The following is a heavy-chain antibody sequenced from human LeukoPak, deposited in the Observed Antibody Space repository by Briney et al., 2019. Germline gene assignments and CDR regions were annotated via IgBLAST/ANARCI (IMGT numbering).Heavy chain of an antibody. CDR1: GFTFDDYA. J-gene: IGHJ4*02. CDR2: ISWNSGRI. CDR3: ARDSDTAMAIFDY. Sequence: PGRSLRLSCVASGFTFDDYAMHWVRQPPGKGLEGVSGISWNSGRIGYADSVNGRFTISRANAKNSLYLQMNSLSAEDTAVYYCARDSDTAMAIFDYWGQGTLVTVSS. V-gene: IGHV3-9*01. D-gene: IGHD5-18*01.